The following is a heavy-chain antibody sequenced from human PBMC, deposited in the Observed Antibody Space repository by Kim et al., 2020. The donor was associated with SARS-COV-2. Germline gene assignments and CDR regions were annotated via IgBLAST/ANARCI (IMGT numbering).Heavy chain of an antibody. Sequence: GGSLRLSCAASGFTFSSYSMNWVRQAPGKGLEWVSSISSSSSYIYYADSVKGRFTISRDNAKNSLYLQMNSLRAEDTAVYYCARVNDILTGPAFDIWGQGTMVTVSS. J-gene: IGHJ3*02. D-gene: IGHD3-9*01. CDR3: ARVNDILTGPAFDI. V-gene: IGHV3-21*01. CDR2: ISSSSSYI. CDR1: GFTFSSYS.